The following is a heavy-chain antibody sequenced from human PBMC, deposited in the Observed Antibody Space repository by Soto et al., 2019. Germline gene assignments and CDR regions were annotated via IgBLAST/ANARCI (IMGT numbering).Heavy chain of an antibody. CDR3: ARGAGYVIDY. Sequence: EVQLVESGGGLVQPGGSLRLSCAASGFTFSSSWMNWVRQAPGKGLEWVANIKEDGSDKHYVDSVEGRFTIYRDNAKSSLHLQMNSLRAEDTGVYYCARGAGYVIDYWGQGILVTVSS. J-gene: IGHJ4*02. D-gene: IGHD5-12*01. V-gene: IGHV3-7*01. CDR1: GFTFSSSW. CDR2: IKEDGSDK.